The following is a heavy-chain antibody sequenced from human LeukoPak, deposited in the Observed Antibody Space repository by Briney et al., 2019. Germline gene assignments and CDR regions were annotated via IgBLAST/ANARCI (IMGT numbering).Heavy chain of an antibody. J-gene: IGHJ4*02. Sequence: GGSLRLSCAASGFTFSNYPMTWVRQAPGKGLEWVSGLTDTRFATFYAESVRGWFTISRDNSRNTLYLQMDSLRAEDTAVYYCARAGFCSTTTCYNPFDYWGQGTRVTVSS. CDR1: GFTFSNYP. CDR2: LTDTRFAT. D-gene: IGHD2-2*01. CDR3: ARAGFCSTTTCYNPFDY. V-gene: IGHV3-23*01.